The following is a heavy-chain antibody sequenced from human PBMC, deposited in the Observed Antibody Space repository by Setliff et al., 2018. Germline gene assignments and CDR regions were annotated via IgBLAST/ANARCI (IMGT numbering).Heavy chain of an antibody. J-gene: IGHJ4*02. Sequence: SETLSLTCTVSGGSISSSSYYWSWVRQPPGKGLEWIGTMFYTGSAYYTPSLKSRVTISVDTSKNQFSLKLSSVTAADTAVYYCARQFRYPGIAVAGIDYWGQGTLGTVSS. D-gene: IGHD6-19*01. V-gene: IGHV4-39*01. CDR3: ARQFRYPGIAVAGIDY. CDR1: GGSISSSSYY. CDR2: MFYTGSA.